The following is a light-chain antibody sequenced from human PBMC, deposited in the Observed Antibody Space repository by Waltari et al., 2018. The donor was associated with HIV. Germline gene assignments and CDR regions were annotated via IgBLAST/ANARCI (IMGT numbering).Light chain of an antibody. CDR3: QQYDDWPPLT. CDR1: QSVRSN. CDR2: SAS. J-gene: IGKJ4*01. Sequence: EIVMTQSPATLSVSPGDRATLSCRASQSVRSNLAWYQQKPGQAPRLLIFSASTRVAGTPARFSGGGSGTEFTLTITSLQSADFAVYYCQQYDDWPPLTFGGGTKVEI. V-gene: IGKV3-15*01.